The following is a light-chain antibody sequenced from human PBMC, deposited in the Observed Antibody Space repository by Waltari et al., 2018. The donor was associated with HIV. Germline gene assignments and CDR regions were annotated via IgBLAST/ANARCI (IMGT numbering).Light chain of an antibody. Sequence: QSVLTQPPSVSGAPGQRVTISCTGGSSNIGAGYDVHWYQRLPGTAPKLLIFATINRPSGVRDRFSGSSSGTSASLAITGLQAEDEADYYCQSYDSSLTMVFGGGTKVTVL. CDR3: QSYDSSLTMV. V-gene: IGLV1-40*01. CDR2: ATI. J-gene: IGLJ2*01. CDR1: SSNIGAGYD.